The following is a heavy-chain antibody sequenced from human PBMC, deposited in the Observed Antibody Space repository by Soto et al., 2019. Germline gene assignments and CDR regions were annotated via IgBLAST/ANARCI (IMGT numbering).Heavy chain of an antibody. D-gene: IGHD3-10*01. CDR2: IYYSGVT. V-gene: IGHV4-31*03. CDR1: GDSISSGGYY. CDR3: ARYLRGRGSGRFDP. Sequence: QVQLQESGPGLVKPSQTLSLTCTLSGDSISSGGYYWSWIRQHPGKGLEWIGYIYYSGVTYYNQSLKSRVTISVDTSKNPVALKLSSVTAAATAVYYCARYLRGRGSGRFDPWGQGTLVTVSS. J-gene: IGHJ5*02.